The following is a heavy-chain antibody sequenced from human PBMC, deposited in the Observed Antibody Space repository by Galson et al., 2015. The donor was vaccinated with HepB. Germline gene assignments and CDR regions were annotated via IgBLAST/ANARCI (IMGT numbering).Heavy chain of an antibody. D-gene: IGHD6-19*01. CDR3: ARERVSVAGTGDYYYYYGMDV. V-gene: IGHV3-30*04. Sequence: SLRLSCAAPGFTFSSYAMHWVRQAPGKGLEWVAVISYDGSNKYYADSVKGRFTISRDNSKNTLYLQMNSLRAEDTAVYYCARERVSVAGTGDYYYYYGMDVWGQGTTVTVSS. CDR1: GFTFSSYA. CDR2: ISYDGSNK. J-gene: IGHJ6*02.